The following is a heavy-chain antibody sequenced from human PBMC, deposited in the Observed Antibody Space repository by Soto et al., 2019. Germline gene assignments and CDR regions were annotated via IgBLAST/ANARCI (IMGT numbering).Heavy chain of an antibody. CDR2: ISAYDGKT. J-gene: IGHJ4*02. CDR1: GYPVHTPA. V-gene: IGHV1-18*01. CDR3: AKGLAAEVVPAADY. D-gene: IGHD2-2*01. Sequence: VKVVCKPSGYPVHTPAINWVRQAPGQGLELMGWISAYDGKTTYAEKFQSRVTLTTDTSTSTAYMELRSLRSDDTAIYYCAKGLAAEVVPAADYWGQGTLVNVSA.